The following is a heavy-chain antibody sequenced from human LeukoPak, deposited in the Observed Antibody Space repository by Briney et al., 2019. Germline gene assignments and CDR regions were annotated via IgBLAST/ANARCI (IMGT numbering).Heavy chain of an antibody. J-gene: IGHJ4*02. D-gene: IGHD6-25*01. CDR3: ARDLISGVDY. CDR2: ISNSVST. V-gene: IGHV4-59*01. CDR1: GGSLSSYY. Sequence: SETLSLTCTVSGGSLSSYYWSWIRQPPGKGLEWIGYISNSVSTNYNPSLKSRVAISVDTSRNQFSLKLSSVTAADTAIYYCARDLISGVDYWGQGTLVTVSS.